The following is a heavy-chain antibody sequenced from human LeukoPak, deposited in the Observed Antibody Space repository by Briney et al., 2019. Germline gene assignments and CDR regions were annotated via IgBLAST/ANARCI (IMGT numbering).Heavy chain of an antibody. CDR2: IYPADSDT. Sequence: GESLKISCEGSGGSFTKFWIGWVRQMPGKGRELMGIIYPADSDTRYSPSFQGQVTISADKSISTAYLQWSSLKTSDTAMYYCARLPHCGSDCYPNWFDSWGQGTLVTVSS. J-gene: IGHJ5*01. CDR3: ARLPHCGSDCYPNWFDS. V-gene: IGHV5-51*01. CDR1: GGSFTKFW. D-gene: IGHD2-21*02.